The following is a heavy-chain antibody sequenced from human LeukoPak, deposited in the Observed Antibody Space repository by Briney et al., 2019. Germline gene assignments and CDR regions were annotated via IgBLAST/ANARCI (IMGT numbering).Heavy chain of an antibody. CDR3: AREYQLLRLYYFDY. CDR2: INHSGST. V-gene: IGHV4-34*01. J-gene: IGHJ4*02. D-gene: IGHD2-2*01. CDR1: GGSFSGYY. Sequence: SETLSLTCAVYGGSFSGYYWSWIRQPPGKGLEWIGEINHSGSTNYNPSLKSRVTISVDTSKNQFSLKLSSVTAADTAVYYCAREYQLLRLYYFDYWGQGTLVTVSS.